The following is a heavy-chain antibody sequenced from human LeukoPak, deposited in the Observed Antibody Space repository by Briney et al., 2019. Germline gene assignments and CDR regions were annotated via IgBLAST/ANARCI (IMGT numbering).Heavy chain of an antibody. D-gene: IGHD2-2*01. CDR1: GYTFTSYG. CDR3: ARDPGYCSSTSCSLDAFDI. CDR2: ISAYNGNT. V-gene: IGHV1-18*01. J-gene: IGHJ3*02. Sequence: ASVKVSCKASGYTFTSYGISWVRQAPGQGLEWMGWISAYNGNTNYAQKLQGRVTMTTDTSTSTAYMELRSLRSDDTAVYYCARDPGYCSSTSCSLDAFDIWGQGTMATVSS.